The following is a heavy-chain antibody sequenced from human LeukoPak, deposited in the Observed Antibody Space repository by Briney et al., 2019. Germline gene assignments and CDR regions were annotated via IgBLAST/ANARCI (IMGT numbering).Heavy chain of an antibody. J-gene: IGHJ6*03. Sequence: SETLSLTCAVYGGSFSGYYWSWIRQPPGKGREWIGEINHSGSTNYNPSLKSRVTISVDPSKNQFSLTLSSVTAADTAVYYCARVLVATISYYYYYMDVWGKGTTVTVSS. CDR1: GGSFSGYY. CDR3: ARVLVATISYYYYYMDV. D-gene: IGHD5-12*01. CDR2: INHSGST. V-gene: IGHV4-34*01.